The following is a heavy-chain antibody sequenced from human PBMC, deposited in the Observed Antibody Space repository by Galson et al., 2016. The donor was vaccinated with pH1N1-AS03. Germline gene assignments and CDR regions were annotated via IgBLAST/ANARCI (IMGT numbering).Heavy chain of an antibody. CDR2: NRCYGSSE. V-gene: IGHV3-33*01. CDR3: VRGSGYYFDS. CDR1: GFTLRTYD. D-gene: IGHD3-3*01. J-gene: IGHJ4*02. Sequence: SLRLSCAASGFTLRTYDMHWVRQAPGKGLEWVGINRCYGSSEYYGDSMKGRISISRDNSQNTISLQMNSLRVEDTAVYYCVRGSGYYFDSWGQGTLVIVSS.